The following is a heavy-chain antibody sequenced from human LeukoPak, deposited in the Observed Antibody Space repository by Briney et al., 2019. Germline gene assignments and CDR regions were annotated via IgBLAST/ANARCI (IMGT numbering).Heavy chain of an antibody. Sequence: GASVKVSCKASGYTFTSYYMHWVRQAPGQGLEWMGGIIPIFGTANYAQKFQGRVTITADESTSTAYMELSSLRSEDTAVYYCARPDKAAGAFDIWGQGTMVTVSS. D-gene: IGHD6-13*01. CDR2: IIPIFGTA. J-gene: IGHJ3*02. V-gene: IGHV1-69*13. CDR3: ARPDKAAGAFDI. CDR1: GYTFTSYY.